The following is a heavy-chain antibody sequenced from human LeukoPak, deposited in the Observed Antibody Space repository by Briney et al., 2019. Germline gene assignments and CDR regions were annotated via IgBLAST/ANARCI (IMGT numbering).Heavy chain of an antibody. D-gene: IGHD4-17*01. V-gene: IGHV3-7*01. CDR1: GFTFSSYW. J-gene: IGHJ4*02. Sequence: GGSLRLSCAASGFTFSSYWMSWVSQAPGKGLEWVANIKQDGNEKYYVDSVKGRFTISRDNAKNSLYLQTNSLRAEDTAVYYCARDKDYGDSYFDYWGQGILVTVSS. CDR2: IKQDGNEK. CDR3: ARDKDYGDSYFDY.